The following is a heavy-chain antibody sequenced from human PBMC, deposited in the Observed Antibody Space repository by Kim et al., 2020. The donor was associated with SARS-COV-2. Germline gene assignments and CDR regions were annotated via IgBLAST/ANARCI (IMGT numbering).Heavy chain of an antibody. J-gene: IGHJ6*02. CDR3: ARVRSIAGGMDV. Sequence: YYAESVEGRLTISRDNAKNSLYLQMNSLRAEDTAVYYCARVRSIAGGMDVWGQGTTVTVSS. V-gene: IGHV3-48*04. D-gene: IGHD6-6*01.